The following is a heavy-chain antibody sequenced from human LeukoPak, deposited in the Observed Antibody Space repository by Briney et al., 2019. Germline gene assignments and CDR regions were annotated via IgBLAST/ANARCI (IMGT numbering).Heavy chain of an antibody. V-gene: IGHV1-2*02. D-gene: IGHD3-22*01. CDR1: GYAFTGYY. Sequence: ASVKVSCKASGYAFTGYYMHWVRQAPGQGLEWMGWINPNSGGTNYAQKFQGRVTMTRDTSISTAYMELSSLRSDDTAVYYCARVGNYYDSSGYGGYFDYWGQGTLVTVSS. J-gene: IGHJ4*02. CDR3: ARVGNYYDSSGYGGYFDY. CDR2: INPNSGGT.